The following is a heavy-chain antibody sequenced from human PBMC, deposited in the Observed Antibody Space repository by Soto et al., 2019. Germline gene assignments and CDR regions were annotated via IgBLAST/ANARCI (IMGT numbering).Heavy chain of an antibody. V-gene: IGHV1-18*01. D-gene: IGHD3-22*01. CDR2: ISDYNGNT. Sequence: ASVKVSCKTSGYSFSNYGISWVRQAPGQGLEWLGWISDYNGNTNYAQKFQGRVIMTTDTSTKTAYMVLRSLRFDDTAVYYCARDCYYGSGSYGMDVWGQGTTVPVSS. J-gene: IGHJ6*02. CDR1: GYSFSNYG. CDR3: ARDCYYGSGSYGMDV.